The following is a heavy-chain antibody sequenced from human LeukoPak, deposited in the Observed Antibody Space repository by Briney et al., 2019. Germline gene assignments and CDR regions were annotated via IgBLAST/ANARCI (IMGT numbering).Heavy chain of an antibody. Sequence: GSLRLSCAASGLTFRTYWMHWVRQAPAKGLVWVSRINSDGTTTTYADSVKGRFTISRDSAKNTLYLQMNSLRAEDTAVYYCARDCGTDYNHDAFDIWGQGTMVTVSS. CDR3: ARDCGTDYNHDAFDI. CDR2: INSDGTTT. CDR1: GLTFRTYW. J-gene: IGHJ3*02. V-gene: IGHV3-74*01. D-gene: IGHD3-10*01.